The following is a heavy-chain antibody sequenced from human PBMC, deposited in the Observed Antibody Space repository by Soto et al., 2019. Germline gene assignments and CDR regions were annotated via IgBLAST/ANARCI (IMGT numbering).Heavy chain of an antibody. D-gene: IGHD6-19*01. CDR3: AKEAVAGTGLNDY. V-gene: IGHV3-30*18. Sequence: QVQLVESGGGVVQPGRSLRLSCAASGFTFSSYGMHWVRQAPGKGLEWVAVISYDGSNKYYADSVKGRFTISRDNSKNTLYLQMNSLRAEDTAVYYCAKEAVAGTGLNDYWGQGNLVTVSS. CDR1: GFTFSSYG. CDR2: ISYDGSNK. J-gene: IGHJ4*02.